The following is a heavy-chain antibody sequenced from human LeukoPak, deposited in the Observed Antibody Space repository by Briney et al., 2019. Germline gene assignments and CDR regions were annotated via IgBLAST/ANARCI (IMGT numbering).Heavy chain of an antibody. CDR1: GGSISSGNW. D-gene: IGHD4-17*01. CDR3: ARNGDSASVVD. J-gene: IGHJ4*02. V-gene: IGHV4-4*02. CDR2: IYHSGNT. Sequence: PSGTLSLTCAVSGGSISSGNWWSWVRQPPGKGLEWIGEIYHSGNTVYYPPLKSRVTISVDNSKNQFSLKLTSVTAADTAVYYCARNGDSASVVDWGQGTLVTVSS.